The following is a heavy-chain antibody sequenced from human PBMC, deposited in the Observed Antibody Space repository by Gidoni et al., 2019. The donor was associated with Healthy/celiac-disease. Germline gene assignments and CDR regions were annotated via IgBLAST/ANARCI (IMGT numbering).Heavy chain of an antibody. Sequence: QVQLVESGGGVVQPGRSLRLPCAAEGFTFSSYGMHWVRQAPGKGLEWVAVIWYDGSNKYYADSVKGRFTISRDNSKNTLYLQMNSLRAEDTAVYYCARGGDPYCGGDCYLDYWGQGTLVTVSS. CDR2: IWYDGSNK. J-gene: IGHJ4*02. D-gene: IGHD2-21*02. CDR3: ARGGDPYCGGDCYLDY. CDR1: GFTFSSYG. V-gene: IGHV3-33*01.